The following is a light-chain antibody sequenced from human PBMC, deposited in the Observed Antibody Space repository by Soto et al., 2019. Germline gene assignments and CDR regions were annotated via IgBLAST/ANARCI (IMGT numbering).Light chain of an antibody. Sequence: EFVLTQSPGTLSLSPGERATLSCRASQTVRNNYLAWYQQKPGQAPRLLIYDASSRATGIPDRFSGGGSGTDFTLTISRLEPEDFAVYYCQQYDVTPPNTFGGGTKVEV. CDR1: QTVRNNY. V-gene: IGKV3-20*01. CDR3: QQYDVTPPNT. J-gene: IGKJ4*01. CDR2: DAS.